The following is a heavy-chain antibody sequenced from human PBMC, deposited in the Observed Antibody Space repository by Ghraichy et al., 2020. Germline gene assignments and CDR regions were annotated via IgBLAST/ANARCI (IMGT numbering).Heavy chain of an antibody. J-gene: IGHJ4*02. CDR1: GYTFTTYA. D-gene: IGHD2-15*01. V-gene: IGHV1-3*01. CDR3: ETVGSDGVDY. CDR2: INAGNGNT. Sequence: ASVKVSCKASGYTFTTYAMHWVLQAPGQRLEWMGWINAGNGNTKYSQKFQGRVTITRDTSASKAYMELGRLRSEDTAVYYCETVGSDGVDYWGQGTLVTVSA.